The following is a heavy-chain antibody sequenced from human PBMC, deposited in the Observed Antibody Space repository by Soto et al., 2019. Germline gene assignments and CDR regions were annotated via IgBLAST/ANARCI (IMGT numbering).Heavy chain of an antibody. CDR3: ARGAGYCSAGSCYNFDY. CDR2: IWPGNSDT. CDR1: GYDFFNYW. Sequence: PGESLKISCKGSGYDFFNYWIVWVRQMPGRGLEWMGMIWPGNSDTKYSPSFQGQVTISADKSIGTAYLQWSGLKAPDSALYYCARGAGYCSAGSCYNFDYWGQGALVTVSS. J-gene: IGHJ4*02. D-gene: IGHD2-15*01. V-gene: IGHV5-51*01.